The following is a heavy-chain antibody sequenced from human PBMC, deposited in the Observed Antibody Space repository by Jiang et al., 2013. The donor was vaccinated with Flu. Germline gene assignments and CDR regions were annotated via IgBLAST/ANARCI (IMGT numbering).Heavy chain of an antibody. CDR1: GYTFTGYY. D-gene: IGHD6-6*01. J-gene: IGHJ4*02. CDR2: INPNSGGT. V-gene: IGHV1-2*02. Sequence: VQLVESGAEVKKPGASVKVSCKASGYTFTGYYMHWVRQAPGQGLEWMGWINPNSGGTNYAQKFQGRVTMARDTSISTAYMELSRLRSDDTAVYYCARDWDSSSSGLRIDYWGQGTLVTVSS. CDR3: ARDWDSSSSGLRIDY.